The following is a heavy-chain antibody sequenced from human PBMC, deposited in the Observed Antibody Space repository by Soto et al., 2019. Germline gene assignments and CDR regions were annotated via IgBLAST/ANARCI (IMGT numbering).Heavy chain of an antibody. CDR3: ARSYGDPEDYYYYYGMDV. D-gene: IGHD2-21*02. CDR1: GGSISSYY. V-gene: IGHV4-4*07. J-gene: IGHJ6*02. Sequence: SETLSLTCTVSGGSISSYYWSWIRQPAGKGLEWIGRIYTSGSTNYNPSLKSRVTMSVDTSKNQFSLKLSSVTAADTAVYYCARSYGDPEDYYYYYGMDVWGQGTTVTVPS. CDR2: IYTSGST.